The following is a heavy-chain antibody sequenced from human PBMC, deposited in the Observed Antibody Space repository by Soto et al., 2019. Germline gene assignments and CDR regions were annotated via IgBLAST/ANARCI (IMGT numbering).Heavy chain of an antibody. V-gene: IGHV4-59*08. Sequence: SETLSLTCTVSGGSISSYYLSWIRQPPGKGLEWIGYIYYSGSTNYNPSLKSRVTISVDTSKNQFSLKLSSVTAADTAVYYCARHPVAEYYFDYWGQGTLVTVSS. CDR1: GGSISSYY. CDR3: ARHPVAEYYFDY. D-gene: IGHD6-19*01. CDR2: IYYSGST. J-gene: IGHJ4*02.